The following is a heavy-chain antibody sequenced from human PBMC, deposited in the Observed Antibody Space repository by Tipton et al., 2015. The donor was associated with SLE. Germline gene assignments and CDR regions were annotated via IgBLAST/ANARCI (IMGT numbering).Heavy chain of an antibody. V-gene: IGHV4-38-2*01. Sequence: TLSLTCAVSGYSISSGYYWGWVRQPPGQGLEWIGTIYQTGSTYYNPSLKSRVTISVDTSKNRFSLKLTSVTAEDTGVYFCARYTSNFQDYWGQGTLVTVSS. CDR3: ARYTSNFQDY. D-gene: IGHD2-2*01. CDR1: GYSISSGYY. J-gene: IGHJ4*02. CDR2: IYQTGST.